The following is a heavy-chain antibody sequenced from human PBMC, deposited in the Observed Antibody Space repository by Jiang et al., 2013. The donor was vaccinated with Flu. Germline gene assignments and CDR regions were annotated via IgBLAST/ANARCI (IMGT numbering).Heavy chain of an antibody. Sequence: VAWIRQPPGKALEWLAXVYWDADKRYSPSLKNRLTITKDTSKNQVVLTMTNMDPVDTATYYCAHERGLGYPGKTDAFDVWGQGTVVTVSS. D-gene: IGHD1-14*01. J-gene: IGHJ3*01. CDR3: AHERGLGYPGKTDAFDV. V-gene: IGHV2-5*02. CDR2: VYWDADK.